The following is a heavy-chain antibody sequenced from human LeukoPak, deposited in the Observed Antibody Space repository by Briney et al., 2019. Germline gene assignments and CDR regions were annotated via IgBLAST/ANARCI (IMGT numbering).Heavy chain of an antibody. D-gene: IGHD6-13*01. Sequence: ASVKVSCEASGYTFTNYYMHWLRQAPGQGLEWVGVFNPSGGSTSYAQKFQGRATMTTDTSTSTAYMELRSLRSDDTAVYYCARGDSSSWWENWFDPWGQGTLVTVSS. J-gene: IGHJ5*02. V-gene: IGHV1-46*01. CDR3: ARGDSSSWWENWFDP. CDR1: GYTFTNYY. CDR2: FNPSGGST.